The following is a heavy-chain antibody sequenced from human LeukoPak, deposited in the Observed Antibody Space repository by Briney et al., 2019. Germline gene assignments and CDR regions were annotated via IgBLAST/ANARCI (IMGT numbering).Heavy chain of an antibody. J-gene: IGHJ4*02. CDR3: ARGYGGASDDY. CDR1: GFTFSSYS. D-gene: IGHD3-16*01. CDR2: ISTTSSYI. V-gene: IGHV3-21*01. Sequence: GGSLRLSCAASGFTFSSYSMNWVRQAPGKGLEWVSSISTTSSYIYYADSVKGRFTISRDNAKNSLFLQMNSLRAEDTAVYYCARGYGGASDDYWGQGTLVTVSS.